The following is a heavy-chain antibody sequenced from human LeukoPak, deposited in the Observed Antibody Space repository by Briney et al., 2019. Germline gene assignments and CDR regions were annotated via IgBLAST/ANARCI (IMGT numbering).Heavy chain of an antibody. J-gene: IGHJ6*03. D-gene: IGHD6-13*01. Sequence: GASVKVSCKASGYTFTSYDINWVRQATGQGLGWMGWMNPNSGNTGYAQKFQGRVTMTRNTSISTAYMELSSLRSEDTAVYYCAYSSSQNNYYYYMDVWGKGTTVTVSS. V-gene: IGHV1-8*01. CDR1: GYTFTSYD. CDR2: MNPNSGNT. CDR3: AYSSSQNNYYYYMDV.